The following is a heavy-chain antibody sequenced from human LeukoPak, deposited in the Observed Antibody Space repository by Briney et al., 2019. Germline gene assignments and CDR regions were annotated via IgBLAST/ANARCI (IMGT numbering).Heavy chain of an antibody. D-gene: IGHD3-3*01. CDR1: GFTFSSYA. CDR3: AKPRTYYDFWSGYLDV. J-gene: IGHJ6*04. V-gene: IGHV3-23*01. Sequence: GGSLRLSCAASGFTFSSYAMSWVRQAPGKGLEWVSAISGSGGSTYYADSVKGRFTISRDNSKNTLYLQMNSLRAEDTAVYYCAKPRTYYDFWSGYLDVWGKGTTVTVSS. CDR2: ISGSGGST.